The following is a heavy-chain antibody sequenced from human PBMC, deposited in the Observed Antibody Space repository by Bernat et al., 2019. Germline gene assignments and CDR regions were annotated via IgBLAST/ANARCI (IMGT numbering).Heavy chain of an antibody. CDR2: ISSNGGST. Sequence: EVQLVESGGGLVQPGGSLRLSCAASGFTFSSYAMHWVRQAPGKGLEYVSAISSNGGSTYYANSVKGRFTISRDNSKNTLYLQMGSLRAEDTAVYYCAKDGKRRSNNGYDFEYWGQGTLVTVSS. J-gene: IGHJ4*02. CDR1: GFTFSSYA. CDR3: AKDGKRRSNNGYDFEY. D-gene: IGHD2-8*01. V-gene: IGHV3-64*01.